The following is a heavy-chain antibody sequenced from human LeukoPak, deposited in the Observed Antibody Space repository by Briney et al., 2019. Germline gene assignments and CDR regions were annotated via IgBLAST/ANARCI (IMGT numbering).Heavy chain of an antibody. CDR1: GYSFTSYW. Sequence: GESLKISSKGSGYSFTSYWIGWVRQMPGKGLEGMRIIYPGDPDTRYSPSLQGQVTISADKSISTAYLQWSSLKASDTAMYYCARQYGSGSISPRPFDYWGQGTLVTVSS. J-gene: IGHJ4*02. D-gene: IGHD3-10*01. CDR3: ARQYGSGSISPRPFDY. CDR2: IYPGDPDT. V-gene: IGHV5-51*01.